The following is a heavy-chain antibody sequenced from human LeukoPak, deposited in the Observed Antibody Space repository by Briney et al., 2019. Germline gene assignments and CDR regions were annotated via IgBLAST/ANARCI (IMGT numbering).Heavy chain of an antibody. J-gene: IGHJ4*02. V-gene: IGHV4-59*01. Sequence: PSETLSLTCTVSGGSISSYYWSWIRQPPGKGLEWIGYIYYSGSTNYNPSLKSRVTISVDTSKNQFSLKLSSVTAADTAVYYCARAPLYCSGGSCYSWDFDYWGQGTLVTVSS. D-gene: IGHD2-15*01. CDR3: ARAPLYCSGGSCYSWDFDY. CDR2: IYYSGST. CDR1: GGSISSYY.